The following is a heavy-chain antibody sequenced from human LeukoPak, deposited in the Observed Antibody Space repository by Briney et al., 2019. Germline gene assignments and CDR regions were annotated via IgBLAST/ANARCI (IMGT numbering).Heavy chain of an antibody. CDR2: IYPGDSDT. D-gene: IGHD6-13*01. Sequence: GESLKISCKGSGYGFTNYWIGWVRQMPGKGLEWMGIIYPGDSDTRYSPSFQGQVTISADKSISTAYLQWSSLKASDTAMYYCARRSAAGTRGDNWFDPWGQGTLVTVSS. CDR1: GYGFTNYW. J-gene: IGHJ5*02. CDR3: ARRSAAGTRGDNWFDP. V-gene: IGHV5-51*01.